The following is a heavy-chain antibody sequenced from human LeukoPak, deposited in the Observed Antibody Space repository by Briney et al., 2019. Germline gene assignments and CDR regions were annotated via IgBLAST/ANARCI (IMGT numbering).Heavy chain of an antibody. CDR2: INHSGST. CDR1: GGSFSGYY. V-gene: IGHV4-34*01. J-gene: IGHJ6*02. Sequence: SETLSLTCAVYGGSFSGYYRSWIRQPPGKGLEWIGEINHSGSTNYNPSLKSRVTISVDTSKNQFSLKLSSVTAADTAVYYCARGGRITIFGVVTPPYYYYGMDVWGQGTTVTVSS. D-gene: IGHD3-3*01. CDR3: ARGGRITIFGVVTPPYYYYGMDV.